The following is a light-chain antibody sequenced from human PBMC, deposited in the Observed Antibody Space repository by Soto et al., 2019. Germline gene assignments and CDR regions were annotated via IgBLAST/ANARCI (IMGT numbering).Light chain of an antibody. CDR3: QQRNVWPPIT. Sequence: EIVMTQSPSTLSVSPGERATLSCRASQNVNSNLAWYQQKPGQAPRLLIYGASTRDTGVPDRFGGSRSGTEFTLTINSLEPEDFAVYYCQQRNVWPPITFGQGTRLEIK. CDR2: GAS. V-gene: IGKV3D-15*01. CDR1: QNVNSN. J-gene: IGKJ5*01.